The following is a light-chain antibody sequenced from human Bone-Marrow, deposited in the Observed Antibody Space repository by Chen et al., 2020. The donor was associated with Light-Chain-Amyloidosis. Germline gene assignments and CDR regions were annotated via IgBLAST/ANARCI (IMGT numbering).Light chain of an antibody. Sequence: YVLTQPSSVSVAPGPTATISCGGNNIGSTSVHWYQQTPGQAPLLVVYDDSDRPSGIPERLSGSNSGNTATLTISRVEAGDEADYYCQVWDRSSDRPVFGGGTKLTVL. CDR3: QVWDRSSDRPV. J-gene: IGLJ3*02. CDR2: DDS. CDR1: NIGSTS. V-gene: IGLV3-21*02.